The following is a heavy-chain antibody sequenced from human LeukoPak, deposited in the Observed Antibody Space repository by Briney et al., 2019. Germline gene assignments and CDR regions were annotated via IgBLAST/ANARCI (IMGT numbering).Heavy chain of an antibody. CDR3: ARDRDSGSPFDY. Sequence: ASVKVSCKASGYTFTSYGISWVRPAPGQGHEWMGWISAYNGNTNYAQKLQGRVTMSTDTSTSTAYMELRSLRSDDTAVYYCARDRDSGSPFDYWGQGTLVTVSS. V-gene: IGHV1-18*01. J-gene: IGHJ4*02. CDR2: ISAYNGNT. CDR1: GYTFTSYG. D-gene: IGHD1-26*01.